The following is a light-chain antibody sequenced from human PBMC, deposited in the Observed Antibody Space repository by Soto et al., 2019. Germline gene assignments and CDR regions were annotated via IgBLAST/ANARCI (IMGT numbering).Light chain of an antibody. J-gene: IGKJ1*01. V-gene: IGKV3-20*01. Sequence: GFTNNTSTLSLSPGERAPLSCRASQSVSSSYLAWYQQKPGQAPRLLIYGASSGATGIPDRFSGSGSGTDFTLTISRLEPEDFAVYYCQQYGRLGTSGQRTKVDI. CDR2: GAS. CDR1: QSVSSSY. CDR3: QQYGRLGT.